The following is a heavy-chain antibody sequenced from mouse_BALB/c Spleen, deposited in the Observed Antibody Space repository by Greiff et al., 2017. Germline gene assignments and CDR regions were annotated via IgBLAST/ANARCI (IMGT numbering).Heavy chain of an antibody. CDR2: IYPGNSDT. D-gene: IGHD2-4*01. CDR3: TRRPPYYDYSWFAY. J-gene: IGHJ3*01. Sequence: EVQLQQSGTVLARPGASVKMSCKASGYSFTSYWMHWVKQRPGQGLEWIGAIYPGNSDTSYNQKFKGKAKLTAVTSASTAYMELSSLTNEDSAVYYCTRRPPYYDYSWFAYWGQGTLVTVSA. V-gene: IGHV1-5*01. CDR1: GYSFTSYW.